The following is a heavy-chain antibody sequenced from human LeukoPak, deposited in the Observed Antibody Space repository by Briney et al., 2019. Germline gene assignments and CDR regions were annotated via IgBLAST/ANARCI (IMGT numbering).Heavy chain of an antibody. D-gene: IGHD4-17*01. Sequence: GRSLGLSCAASGFTFSNSPMHWVRQAPGKGLEWMAVISYDGTNKYYADSVKGQFTISRDNSKNTLYLQMNSLRAEDTAVYYCARSGDGDYALYWGQGTLVTVSS. V-gene: IGHV3-30-3*01. CDR1: GFTFSNSP. CDR3: ARSGDGDYALY. J-gene: IGHJ4*02. CDR2: ISYDGTNK.